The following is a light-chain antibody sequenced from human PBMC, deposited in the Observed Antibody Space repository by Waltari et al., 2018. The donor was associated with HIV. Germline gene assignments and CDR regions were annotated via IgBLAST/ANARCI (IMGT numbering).Light chain of an antibody. Sequence: QSVLPQPPSASGTPGPRVTISCSGRSSNIGSKTVNWYQQVPGTAPKLLIYSNNHRPSGVPDRFAGSKSGTSAALAISGLQSEDEVDYFCASWDDRLSGWVFGGGTKLTVL. CDR2: SNN. J-gene: IGLJ3*02. CDR1: SSNIGSKT. CDR3: ASWDDRLSGWV. V-gene: IGLV1-44*01.